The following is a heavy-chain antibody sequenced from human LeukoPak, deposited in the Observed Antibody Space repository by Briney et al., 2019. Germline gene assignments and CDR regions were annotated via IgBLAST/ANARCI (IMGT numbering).Heavy chain of an antibody. Sequence: SETLSLTCTVSGGSISSGGYYWSWIRQHPGKGLEWIGYIYYSGSTYYNPSLKSRVTISVDTSKNQFSLKLSSVTAADTAVYYCARSPDIVATIIPFDAFDIWGQGTMVTVSS. V-gene: IGHV4-31*03. D-gene: IGHD5-12*01. CDR2: IYYSGST. CDR3: ARSPDIVATIIPFDAFDI. CDR1: GGSISSGGYY. J-gene: IGHJ3*02.